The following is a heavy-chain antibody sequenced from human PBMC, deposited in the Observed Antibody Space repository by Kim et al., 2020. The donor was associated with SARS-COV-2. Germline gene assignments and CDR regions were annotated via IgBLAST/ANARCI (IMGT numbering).Heavy chain of an antibody. V-gene: IGHV5-51*01. CDR3: ARLRGYYDSSGYERYEYYFDY. Sequence: GESLKISCKGSGYSFTSYWIGWVRQMPGKGLEWMGIIYPGDSDTRYSPSFQGQVTISADKSISTAYLQWSSLKASDTAMYYCARLRGYYDSSGYERYEYYFDYWGQGTLVTVSS. J-gene: IGHJ4*02. CDR1: GYSFTSYW. D-gene: IGHD3-22*01. CDR2: IYPGDSDT.